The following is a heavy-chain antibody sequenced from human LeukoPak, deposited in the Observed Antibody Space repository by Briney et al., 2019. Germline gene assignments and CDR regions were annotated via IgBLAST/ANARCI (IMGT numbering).Heavy chain of an antibody. D-gene: IGHD2-8*01. CDR2: ISGSGGST. Sequence: EGSLRLSCAASGFTFSSYAMSWVRQAPEKGLEWVSAISGSGGSTYYADSVKGRFTISRDNSKNTLYLQMNSLRAEDTAVYYCAKGGRLLMVNWFDPWGQGTLVTVSS. V-gene: IGHV3-23*01. J-gene: IGHJ5*02. CDR3: AKGGRLLMVNWFDP. CDR1: GFTFSSYA.